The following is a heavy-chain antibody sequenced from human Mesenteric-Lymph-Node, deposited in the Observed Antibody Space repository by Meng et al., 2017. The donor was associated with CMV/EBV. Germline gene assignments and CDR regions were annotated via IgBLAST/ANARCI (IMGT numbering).Heavy chain of an antibody. CDR2: IDPSGGST. CDR3: ARALFYYGNDY. V-gene: IGHV1-46*01. D-gene: IGHD3-10*01. Sequence: SCEAFGYTFTNYFMHWVRPAPGQGLEWMGLIDPSGGSTRYPQKFQGRVTVTRDTSTSTVYMELSSLRSEDTAVYYCARALFYYGNDYWGHGTLVTVSS. J-gene: IGHJ4*01. CDR1: GYTFTNYF.